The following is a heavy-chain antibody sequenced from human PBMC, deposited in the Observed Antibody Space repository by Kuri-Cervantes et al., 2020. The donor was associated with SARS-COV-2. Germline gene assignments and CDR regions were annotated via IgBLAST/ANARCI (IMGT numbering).Heavy chain of an antibody. Sequence: SETLSLTCAVYGGSFSGYYWSWIRQPPGKGLEWIGEINHSGSTNYNPSLKSRVTISVDTSKNQFSLKLSSVTAADTAVYYCAGGSYDFWSGYYYYYGMDVWGQGTTVTVSS. V-gene: IGHV4-34*01. CDR2: INHSGST. CDR1: GGSFSGYY. J-gene: IGHJ6*02. D-gene: IGHD3-3*01. CDR3: AGGSYDFWSGYYYYYGMDV.